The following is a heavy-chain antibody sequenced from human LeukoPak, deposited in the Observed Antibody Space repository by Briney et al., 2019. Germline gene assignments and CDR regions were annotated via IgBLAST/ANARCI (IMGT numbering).Heavy chain of an antibody. D-gene: IGHD2-2*01. CDR1: GFTVSSHW. Sequence: GRSLRPSCAASGFTVSSHWMYSVRQAPGEGLEWVVNINQHGRDTNYMESVKGRLTISKDKAKNSLYLQINSLTAEDTAVYYCTSVIVELPVVSDYCDWWGQGTLVTVSS. CDR3: TSVIVELPVVSDYCDW. V-gene: IGHV3-7*05. J-gene: IGHJ4*02. CDR2: INQHGRDT.